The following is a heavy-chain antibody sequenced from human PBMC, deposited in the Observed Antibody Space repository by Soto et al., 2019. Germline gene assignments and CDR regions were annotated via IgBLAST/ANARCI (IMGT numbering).Heavy chain of an antibody. V-gene: IGHV3-7*03. D-gene: IGHD2-8*01. CDR1: GFTFSPYW. Sequence: EVQLVESGGDLVQPGGSLRLSCVASGFTFSPYWMSWVRQAPGRGRQWVATINTDGSEKYYAGSVKGRFTISRDNARDSLYLQLTSLRAEDTAIYYCARGSNQDYWGQGTLVAVSS. CDR3: ARGSNQDY. CDR2: INTDGSEK. J-gene: IGHJ4*02.